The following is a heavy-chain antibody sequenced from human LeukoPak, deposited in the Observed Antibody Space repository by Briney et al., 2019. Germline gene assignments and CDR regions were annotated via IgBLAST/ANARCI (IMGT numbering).Heavy chain of an antibody. Sequence: PSETLSLTCAVYGGSFSGYYWSRIRQPPGKGLEWIGEINHSGSTNYNPSLKSRVTISVDTSKNQFSLKLSSVTAADTAVYYCARGRGITMVRGVRFDYWGQGTLVTVSS. D-gene: IGHD3-10*01. CDR3: ARGRGITMVRGVRFDY. CDR1: GGSFSGYY. V-gene: IGHV4-34*01. J-gene: IGHJ4*02. CDR2: INHSGST.